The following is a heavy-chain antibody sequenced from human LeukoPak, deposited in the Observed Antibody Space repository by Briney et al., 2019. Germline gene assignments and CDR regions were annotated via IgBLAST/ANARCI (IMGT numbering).Heavy chain of an antibody. D-gene: IGHD1-26*01. J-gene: IGHJ3*02. CDR3: ARVGGGAFGI. Sequence: SETLSLTCTVSGDSMSNYYWIWIRQPAGKGLEWIGRIYSSGSTNYNPSLNSRVTMSVDTSKNQFSLKLSSVTAADTDVYYCARVGGGAFGIWGQGTMVTVSS. CDR1: GDSMSNYY. CDR2: IYSSGST. V-gene: IGHV4-4*07.